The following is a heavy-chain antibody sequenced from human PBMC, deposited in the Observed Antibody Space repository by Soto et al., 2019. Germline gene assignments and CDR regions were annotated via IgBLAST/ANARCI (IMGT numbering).Heavy chain of an antibody. CDR2: INHSGST. D-gene: IGHD2-15*01. Sequence: ASETLSLTYAVYGGSFSGYYWSWIRQPPGKGLEWIGEINHSGSTNYNPSLKSRVTISVDTSKNQFSLKLSSVTAADTAVYYCARGSVVVAATRWFDPWGQGTLVTVSS. CDR3: ARGSVVVAATRWFDP. CDR1: GGSFSGYY. V-gene: IGHV4-34*01. J-gene: IGHJ5*02.